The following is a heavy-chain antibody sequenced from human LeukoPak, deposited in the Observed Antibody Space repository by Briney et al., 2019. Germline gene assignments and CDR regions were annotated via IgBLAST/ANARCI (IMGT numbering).Heavy chain of an antibody. V-gene: IGHV3-66*01. J-gene: IGHJ6*02. CDR3: ARDGTCSGGSCYSFYGLDV. D-gene: IGHD2-15*01. CDR2: IYSGGST. Sequence: GGSLRLSCAASGFTVSRNYMSWVRQAPGRGLEWVSVIYSGGSTYYADSVKGRFTISRDNSRNTMYLQMNSLRAEDTAVYYCARDGTCSGGSCYSFYGLDVWGQGTTVTVSS. CDR1: GFTVSRNY.